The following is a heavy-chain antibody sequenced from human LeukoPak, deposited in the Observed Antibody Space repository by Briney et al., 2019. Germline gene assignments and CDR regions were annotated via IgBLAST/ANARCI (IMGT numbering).Heavy chain of an antibody. V-gene: IGHV3-30-3*01. CDR2: ISYDGNNK. CDR1: GFTFSSYA. CDR3: ARDRGWYHADS. D-gene: IGHD6-19*01. Sequence: GGSLRLSCAASGFTFSSYAMHWVRPAPGKGLEWGAVISYDGNNKYYADSVKGRFTISRDNSKNTLYLQMNSLRAEDTAVYYCARDRGWYHADSWGQGTLVTVSS. J-gene: IGHJ4*02.